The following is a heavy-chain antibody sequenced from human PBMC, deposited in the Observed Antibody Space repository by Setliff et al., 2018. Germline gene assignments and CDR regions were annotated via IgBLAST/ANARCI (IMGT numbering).Heavy chain of an antibody. D-gene: IGHD6-19*01. J-gene: IGHJ6*03. CDR2: IYIGGSA. CDR1: GGSISSYY. V-gene: IGHV4-4*07. CDR3: AREQWLDPPGYYFMDV. Sequence: SETLSLTCTVSGGSISSYYWSWIRQPAGKGLEWIGHIYIGGSANYNPSLKSRVTMPIDTSKNQFSLKLNSVTAADMAVYYCAREQWLDPPGYYFMDVWAKGTTVTVSS.